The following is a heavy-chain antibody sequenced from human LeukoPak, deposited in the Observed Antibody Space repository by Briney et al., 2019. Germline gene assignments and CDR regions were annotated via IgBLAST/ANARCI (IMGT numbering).Heavy chain of an antibody. V-gene: IGHV3-53*01. CDR2: IYSGGST. CDR1: GFTVSSNY. CDR3: ASQTTVKYYFDY. J-gene: IGHJ4*02. Sequence: HPGGSLRLSCAASGFTVSSNYMSWVRQAPEKGLEWVSVIYSGGSTYYADSVKGRFTISRDNSKNTLYLQLNSLRGEDTAVYYCASQTTVKYYFDYWGQGTLVTVSS. D-gene: IGHD4-17*01.